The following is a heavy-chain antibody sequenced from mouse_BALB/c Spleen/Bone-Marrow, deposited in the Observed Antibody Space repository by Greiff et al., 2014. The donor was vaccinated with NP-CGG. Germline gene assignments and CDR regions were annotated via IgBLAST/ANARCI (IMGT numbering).Heavy chain of an antibody. J-gene: IGHJ2*01. D-gene: IGHD2-4*01. CDR1: GFAFSRYW. V-gene: IGHV4-2*02. CDR3: ARQGNYGYFAY. CDR2: INPGSSTI. Sequence: VQLQQSGGGLVQPGGSLILSCAASGFAFSRYWMSWARQAPGKGQEWIGEINPGSSTINYTPSLKDKFIISRDNTKKTLYLQMSKVRSEDTALYYCARQGNYGYFAYWGQGTTLTVSS.